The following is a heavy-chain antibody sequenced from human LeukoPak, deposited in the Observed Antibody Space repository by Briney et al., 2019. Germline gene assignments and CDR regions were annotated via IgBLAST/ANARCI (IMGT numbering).Heavy chain of an antibody. V-gene: IGHV1-69*13. CDR3: ARISLGAIWGYYYGMDV. D-gene: IGHD1-26*01. CDR2: IIPIFGTA. CDR1: GGTFSSYA. J-gene: IGHJ6*02. Sequence: SVKVSCKASGGTFSSYAISWVRQAPGQGLEWMGGIIPIFGTADHAQKFQGRVTITADESTSTAYMELSSLRSEDTAVFYCARISLGAIWGYYYGMDVWGQGTTVTVSS.